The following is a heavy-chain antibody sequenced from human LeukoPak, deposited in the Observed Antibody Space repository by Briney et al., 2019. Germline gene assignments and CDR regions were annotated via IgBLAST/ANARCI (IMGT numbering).Heavy chain of an antibody. Sequence: GGSLRLSCEASGFSFGDYEMIWVRQPPGKRLEWVAYTSGSGNTGYAADSVKGRFTISRDNAKNSLYLQMNSLRAEDTAVYYCARDLTYYYDSSGYYDPYYYYGMDVWGQGTTVTVSS. J-gene: IGHJ6*02. CDR3: ARDLTYYYDSSGYYDPYYYYGMDV. CDR1: GFSFGDYE. V-gene: IGHV3-48*03. D-gene: IGHD3-22*01. CDR2: TSGSGNTG.